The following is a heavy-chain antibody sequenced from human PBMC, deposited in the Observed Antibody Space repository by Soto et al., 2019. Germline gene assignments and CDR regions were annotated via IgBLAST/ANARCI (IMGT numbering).Heavy chain of an antibody. D-gene: IGHD3-3*01. CDR3: ARALVFSWSGIYYFDY. J-gene: IGHJ4*02. Sequence: PSETMSLTCTVSGGSIYSYYWSWIRKHTGKGLEWIGSIYYSGSTNYNPSLKSRVTISIDTSKNQFSLRLSSVTAADTAVYYCARALVFSWSGIYYFDYWGQGALVTVSS. CDR2: IYYSGST. CDR1: GGSIYSYY. V-gene: IGHV4-59*01.